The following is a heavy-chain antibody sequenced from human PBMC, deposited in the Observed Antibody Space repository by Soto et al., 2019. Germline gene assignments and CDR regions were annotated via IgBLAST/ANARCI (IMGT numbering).Heavy chain of an antibody. V-gene: IGHV4-34*01. J-gene: IGHJ6*02. D-gene: IGHD6-6*01. CDR2: INHSGST. Sequence: LSLTCAVYGGSFSDYFWTWIRQPPGKGLEWIGEINHSGSTNFNPSLKSRVAISADTSRNQFSLRVTSVTAADTAVYYCAGREFASSSLHYYYYAVDVWGQGPKVTVS. CDR1: GGSFSDYF. CDR3: AGREFASSSLHYYYYAVDV.